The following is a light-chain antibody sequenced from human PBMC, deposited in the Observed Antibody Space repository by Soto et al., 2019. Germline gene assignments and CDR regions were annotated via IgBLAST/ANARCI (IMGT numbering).Light chain of an antibody. CDR2: GAS. CDR3: QQYGSSRT. CDR1: QSVSSSY. J-gene: IGKJ1*01. Sequence: TQSPVSPPISPAERATLSSTASQSVSSSYLAWYQQKRGQAPRLLIYGASSRATGIPDRFSGSGSGTDFTLTISRLEPEDFAVYYCQQYGSSRTFGQGTKVDIK. V-gene: IGKV3-20*01.